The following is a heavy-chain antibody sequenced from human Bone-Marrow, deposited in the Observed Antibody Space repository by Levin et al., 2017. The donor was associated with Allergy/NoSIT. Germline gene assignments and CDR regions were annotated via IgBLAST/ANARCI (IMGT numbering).Heavy chain of an antibody. D-gene: IGHD3-10*01. J-gene: IGHJ5*02. V-gene: IGHV3-48*01. CDR3: ARHYYGSGSYEFDP. CDR1: GFTFSSYS. CDR2: ISSSSSTI. Sequence: GGSLRLSCAASGFTFSSYSMNWVRQAPGKGLEWVSYISSSSSTIYYADSVKGRFTISRDNAKNSLYLQMNSLRAEDTAVYYCARHYYGSGSYEFDPWGQGTLVTVSS.